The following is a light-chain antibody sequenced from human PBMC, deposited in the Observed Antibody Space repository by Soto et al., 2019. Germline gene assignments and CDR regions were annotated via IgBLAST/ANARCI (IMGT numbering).Light chain of an antibody. J-gene: IGKJ3*01. CDR1: QGISSF. CDR3: HQLNSFPIP. CDR2: GAS. Sequence: IQLTQSPSSLSASVGDRVTITCRASQGISSFLAWYQQKPGKAPKLLIYGASTLQSGVPSRFSGSGSGTEFVLTIGSLQPEDFATYYCHQLNSFPIPFGPGTKVDIK. V-gene: IGKV1-9*01.